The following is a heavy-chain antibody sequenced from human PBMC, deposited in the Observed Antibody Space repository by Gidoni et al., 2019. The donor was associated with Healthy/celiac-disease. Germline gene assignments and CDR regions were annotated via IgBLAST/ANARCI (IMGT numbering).Heavy chain of an antibody. V-gene: IGHV3-15*01. D-gene: IGHD3-9*01. Sequence: EVQLVESGGGLVKPGGSLRLSCAASGFTFSNAWVSWVRQAPGKGLEWVGRIKSKTDGGTTDYAAPVKGRFTISRDDSKNTLYLQMNSLKTEDTAVYYCTTESLTIFFIPDAFDIWGQGTMVTVSS. J-gene: IGHJ3*02. CDR2: IKSKTDGGTT. CDR1: GFTFSNAW. CDR3: TTESLTIFFIPDAFDI.